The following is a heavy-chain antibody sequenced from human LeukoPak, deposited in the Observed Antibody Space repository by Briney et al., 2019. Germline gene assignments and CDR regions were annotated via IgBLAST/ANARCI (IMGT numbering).Heavy chain of an antibody. CDR2: ISYDGINE. CDR1: GFIFSTYT. CDR3: ARNSVGD. V-gene: IGHV3-30-3*01. Sequence: GGSLRLSCAASGFIFSTYTMHWVRQIPGKGLGWVAAISYDGINEYYADSVRGRFTISRDNSKNTLYLQVNSLIPEDTAVYYCARNSVGDWGQGTLVTVYS. D-gene: IGHD4-23*01. J-gene: IGHJ4*02.